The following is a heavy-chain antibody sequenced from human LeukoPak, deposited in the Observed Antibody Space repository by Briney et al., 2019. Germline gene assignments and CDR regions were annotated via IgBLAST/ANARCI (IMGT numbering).Heavy chain of an antibody. CDR2: MNPNSGNT. CDR1: GYTFTSYD. Sequence: ASVKVSCTASGYTFTSYDINWVRQATGQGLEWMGWMNPNSGNTGYAQKFQGRVTMTRNTSISTAYMELSSLRSEDTAVYYCARAPEWGKANYYYYMDVWGKGTTVTVSS. V-gene: IGHV1-8*01. D-gene: IGHD1-26*01. CDR3: ARAPEWGKANYYYYMDV. J-gene: IGHJ6*03.